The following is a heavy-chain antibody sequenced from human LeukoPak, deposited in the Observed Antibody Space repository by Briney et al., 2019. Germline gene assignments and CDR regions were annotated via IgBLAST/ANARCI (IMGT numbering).Heavy chain of an antibody. CDR3: AKVKESSWYFDY. Sequence: GGSLRLSCAASGFTFSSYAMSWVRQAPGKGQEWVSAISGSGGSTYYADSVKGRFTISRDNSKNTLYLQMNSLRAEDTAVYYCAKVKESSWYFDYWGQGTLVTDSS. V-gene: IGHV3-23*01. CDR1: GFTFSSYA. D-gene: IGHD6-13*01. J-gene: IGHJ4*02. CDR2: ISGSGGST.